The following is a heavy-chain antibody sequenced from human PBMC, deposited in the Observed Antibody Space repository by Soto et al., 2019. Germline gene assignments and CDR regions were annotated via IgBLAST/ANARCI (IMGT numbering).Heavy chain of an antibody. CDR3: ARQLAYCAGDCYTEPIDY. CDR1: GYSFTVYY. CDR2: VNPNTGGT. Sequence: QAQLVQSGAEVTKPGASVKVSCEASGYSFTVYYIHWVRQAPGQGLEWMGWVNPNTGGTKYAQKFQGTVTMTRDTSITTAYLELSRLKSDDTAVYYCARQLAYCAGDCYTEPIDYWGQGTLVTVSS. J-gene: IGHJ4*02. V-gene: IGHV1-2*02. D-gene: IGHD2-21*02.